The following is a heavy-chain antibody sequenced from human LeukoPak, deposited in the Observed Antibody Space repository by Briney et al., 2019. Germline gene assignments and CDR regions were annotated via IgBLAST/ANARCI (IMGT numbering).Heavy chain of an antibody. V-gene: IGHV3-11*04. CDR1: GFTFSDYY. Sequence: GGSLRLSCAASGFTFSDYYMSWIRQAPGKGLEGVTYISKISDSTGFYADSVKGRFTVSRDNDKNSLYLQMNSLRVEDTAVYYCARVFRPSLTVFIIRGAFDIWGQGTMVTVSS. D-gene: IGHD3-3*01. CDR2: ISKISDSTG. J-gene: IGHJ3*02. CDR3: ARVFRPSLTVFIIRGAFDI.